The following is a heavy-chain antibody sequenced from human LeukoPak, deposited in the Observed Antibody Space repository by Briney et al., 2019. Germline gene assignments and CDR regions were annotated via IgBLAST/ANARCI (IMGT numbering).Heavy chain of an antibody. CDR3: ARENSGSYREFDY. J-gene: IGHJ4*02. CDR1: GGSISSGGYY. Sequence: SQTLSLTCTVSGGSISSGGYYWSWIRQHPGKGLEWIGYIYYSGSTYYNPSLKSRVTISVDTSKNQFSLKLSSVTAADTAVFYCARENSGSYREFDYWGQGTLVTVSS. CDR2: IYYSGST. V-gene: IGHV4-31*03. D-gene: IGHD1-26*01.